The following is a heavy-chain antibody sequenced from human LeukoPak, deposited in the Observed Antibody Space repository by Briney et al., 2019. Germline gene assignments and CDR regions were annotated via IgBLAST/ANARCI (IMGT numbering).Heavy chain of an antibody. CDR2: IYYSGST. V-gene: IGHV4-39*07. CDR1: GGSISSSSYY. CDR3: ARSPLYLYYFDY. Sequence: SETLSLTCTVSGGSISSSSYYWGWIRQPPGKGLEWIGSIYYSGSTYYNPSLKSRVTMSVDTSKNQFSLKLSSVTAADTAVYYCARSPLYLYYFDYWGQGTLVTVSS. J-gene: IGHJ4*02.